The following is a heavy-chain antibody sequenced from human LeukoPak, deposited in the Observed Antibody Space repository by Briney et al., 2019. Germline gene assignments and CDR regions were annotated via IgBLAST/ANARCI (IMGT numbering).Heavy chain of an antibody. CDR3: ARDSITVTAPDI. J-gene: IGHJ3*02. V-gene: IGHV4-31*03. CDR1: GGCISSGGYY. Sequence: SETLSLTCTVSGGCISSGGYYWSWLRQHPGRGLEWIGYIYYSGSTYYNPSLKSRVTISVDTSKNQFSLKLSSVTAADTAVYYCARDSITVTAPDIWGQGTMVTVSS. CDR2: IYYSGST. D-gene: IGHD4-17*01.